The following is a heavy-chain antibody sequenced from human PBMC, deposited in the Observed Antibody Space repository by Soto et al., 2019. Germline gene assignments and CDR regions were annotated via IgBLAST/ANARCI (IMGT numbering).Heavy chain of an antibody. V-gene: IGHV4-4*02. J-gene: IGHJ6*02. D-gene: IGHD6-19*01. CDR2: IYHSGST. CDR1: GGSISSSNW. Sequence: SETLSLTCAVSGGSISSSNWWSWVRQPPGKGLEWIGEIYHSGSTNYNPSLKSRVTISVDKSKNQFSLKLSSVTAADTAVYYCAIVAGKSDYYYYGMDVWGQGNTVTVSS. CDR3: AIVAGKSDYYYYGMDV.